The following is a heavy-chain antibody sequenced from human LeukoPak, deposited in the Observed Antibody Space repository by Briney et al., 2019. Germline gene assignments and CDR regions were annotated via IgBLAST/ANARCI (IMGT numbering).Heavy chain of an antibody. CDR3: ARTKPLDPFDF. J-gene: IGHJ3*01. CDR2: IYYSGNT. CDR1: GDSIRSYY. V-gene: IGHV4-59*01. Sequence: SETLSLTCTVSGDSIRSYYWSWIRQPPGKGLEWIGYIYYSGNTYYNPSLKSRVTISVDTSKNQFSLKVNSVTAADTAVYYCARTKPLDPFDFWGQGTLITVSS.